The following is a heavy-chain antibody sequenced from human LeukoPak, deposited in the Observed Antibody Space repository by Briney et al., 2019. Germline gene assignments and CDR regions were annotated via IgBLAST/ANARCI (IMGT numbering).Heavy chain of an antibody. V-gene: IGHV3-23*01. D-gene: IGHD1-1*01. CDR1: GFTFSSYA. Sequence: GGSLRLSCAASGFTFSSYAMSWVRQAPGKGLEWVSAISGSGGSTYYADSVKGRFTISRDNSNSTLYLQMNSLRVDDTAVYYCARDWYNSLNYFDYWGQGSLVTVSS. CDR3: ARDWYNSLNYFDY. CDR2: ISGSGGST. J-gene: IGHJ4*02.